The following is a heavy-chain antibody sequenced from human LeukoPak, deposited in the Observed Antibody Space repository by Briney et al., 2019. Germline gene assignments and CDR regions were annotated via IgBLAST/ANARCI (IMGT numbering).Heavy chain of an antibody. D-gene: IGHD2-15*01. CDR2: ISSSSSYI. V-gene: IGHV3-21*01. CDR1: GFTFSSYS. Sequence: GGSLGLSCAASGFTFSSYSMNWVRQAPGKGLEWVSSISSSSSYIYYADSVKGRFTISRDNAKNSLYLQMNSLRAEDTAVYYCTGGRLYCSGGSCEKANDAFDIWGQGTMVTVSS. CDR3: TGGRLYCSGGSCEKANDAFDI. J-gene: IGHJ3*02.